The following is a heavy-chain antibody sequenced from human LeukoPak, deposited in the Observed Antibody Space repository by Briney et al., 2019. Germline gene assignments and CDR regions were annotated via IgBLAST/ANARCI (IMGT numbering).Heavy chain of an antibody. J-gene: IGHJ4*02. CDR3: ATGGRGGDNYYGSGIYDN. V-gene: IGHV4-34*01. CDR1: GGSFSGYY. CDR2: INHSGST. D-gene: IGHD3-10*01. Sequence: PSETLSLTCAVYGGSFSGYYWSWIRQPPEKGLEWIGEINHSGSTNYNPSLKSRVTISVDTSKNQFSLKLSSVTAADTAVYYCATGGRGGDNYYGSGIYDNWGQGTLVTVSS.